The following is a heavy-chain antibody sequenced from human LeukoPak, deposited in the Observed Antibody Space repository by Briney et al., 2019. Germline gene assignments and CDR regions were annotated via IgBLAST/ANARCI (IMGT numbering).Heavy chain of an antibody. CDR2: IYYSGST. J-gene: IGHJ4*02. V-gene: IGHV4-59*01. CDR3: ARVGGTYYDILTGYQFDY. Sequence: SETLSLTCTVSGGSISSYYWSWIRQPPGKGLEWIGYIYYSGSTNYNPSLKSRVTISVDTPKNQFSLKLSSVTAADTAVYYCARVGGTYYDILTGYQFDYWGQGTLVTVSS. CDR1: GGSISSYY. D-gene: IGHD3-9*01.